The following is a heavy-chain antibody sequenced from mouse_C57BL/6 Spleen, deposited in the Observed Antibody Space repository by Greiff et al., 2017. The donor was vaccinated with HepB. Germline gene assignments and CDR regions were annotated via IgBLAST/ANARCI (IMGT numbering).Heavy chain of an antibody. V-gene: IGHV1-26*01. CDR2: INPNNGGT. J-gene: IGHJ1*03. Sequence: EVQLQQSGPELVKPGASVKISCKASGYTFTDYYMNWVKQSHGKSLEWIGDINPNNGGTSYNQKFKGKATLTVDKSSSTAYMELRSLTSEDSAVYYCARDGSSLYWYFDVWGRGTTVTVSS. CDR1: GYTFTDYY. D-gene: IGHD1-1*01. CDR3: ARDGSSLYWYFDV.